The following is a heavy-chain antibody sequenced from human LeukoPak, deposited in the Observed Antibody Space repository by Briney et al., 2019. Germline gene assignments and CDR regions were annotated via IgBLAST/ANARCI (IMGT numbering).Heavy chain of an antibody. CDR2: ISGSGGTT. D-gene: IGHD2-21*02. CDR1: GFTFSSYA. Sequence: GGSLRLSCAASGFTFSSYAMSWVRQAPGKGLEWVSAISGSGGTTYYADSVKGRFTISRDNYKNKLFLQMNSLRAEDRALYYCAKGYWASFTCYSRFDPWGQGTLVTVSS. CDR3: AKGYWASFTCYSRFDP. V-gene: IGHV3-23*01. J-gene: IGHJ5*02.